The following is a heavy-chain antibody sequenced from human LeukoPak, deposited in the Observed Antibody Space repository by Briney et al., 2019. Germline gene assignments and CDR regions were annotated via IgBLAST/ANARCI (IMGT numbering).Heavy chain of an antibody. D-gene: IGHD3-10*01. CDR2: ISYDGSNK. Sequence: GGSLRLSCAASGFTFSSYGMHWVRQAPGKGLEWVAVISYDGSNKYYADSVKGRFTISRDNSKNTLYLQMNSLRAEDTAVYYCAKGITMVRGAMGDAFDIWGQGTMVTVSS. V-gene: IGHV3-30*18. CDR1: GFTFSSYG. CDR3: AKGITMVRGAMGDAFDI. J-gene: IGHJ3*02.